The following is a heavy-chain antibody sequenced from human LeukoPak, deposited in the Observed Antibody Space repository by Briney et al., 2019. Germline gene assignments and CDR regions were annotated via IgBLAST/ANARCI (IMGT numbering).Heavy chain of an antibody. CDR3: AGSQRGYSYGSGYFDY. CDR2: IYHSGST. D-gene: IGHD5-18*01. V-gene: IGHV4-30-2*01. Sequence: PSQTLSLTCTVSGGSISSGGYYWSWIRQPPGKGLEWIGYIYHSGSTYYNPSLKSRVTISVDRSKNQFSLKLSSVTAADTAVYYCAGSQRGYSYGSGYFDYWGQGTLVTVSS. CDR1: GGSISSGGYY. J-gene: IGHJ4*02.